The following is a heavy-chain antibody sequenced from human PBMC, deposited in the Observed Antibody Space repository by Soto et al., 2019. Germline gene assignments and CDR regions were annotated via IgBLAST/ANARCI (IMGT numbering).Heavy chain of an antibody. D-gene: IGHD2-2*01. V-gene: IGHV3-48*01. CDR3: ARDPPHYCSSTSCKTADAFDI. J-gene: IGHJ3*02. Sequence: EVQLVESGGGLVQPGGSLRLSCAASGFTFSSYSMNWVRQAPGKGLEWVSYISSSSSTIYYADSVKGRFTISRDNAKNSLYLQMNSLRAEDTAVYYCARDPPHYCSSTSCKTADAFDIWGQGTMVTVSS. CDR2: ISSSSSTI. CDR1: GFTFSSYS.